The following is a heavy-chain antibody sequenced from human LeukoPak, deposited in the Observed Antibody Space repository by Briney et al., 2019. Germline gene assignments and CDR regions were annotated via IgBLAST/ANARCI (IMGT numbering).Heavy chain of an antibody. V-gene: IGHV4-30-4*01. CDR3: ARVSLVGANWFDP. CDR1: GGSTSSGDYY. J-gene: IGHJ5*02. D-gene: IGHD2-15*01. CDR2: IYYSGST. Sequence: PSETLSLTCTVSGGSTSSGDYYWSWIRQPPGKGLEWIGYIYYSGSTYYNPSLKSRVTISVDTSKNQFSLKLSSVTAADTAVYYCARVSLVGANWFDPWGQGTLVTVSS.